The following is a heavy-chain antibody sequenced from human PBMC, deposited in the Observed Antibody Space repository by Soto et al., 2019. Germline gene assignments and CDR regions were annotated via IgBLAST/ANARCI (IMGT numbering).Heavy chain of an antibody. Sequence: PSETLSLTCTVSGGSISSSSYYWGWIRQPPGKGLEWIGSIYYSGSTYYNPSLKSRVTISVDTSKNQFSLKLSSATAADTAVYYCASLRYSGSFTHAFDICGQGTMVTLS. D-gene: IGHD1-26*01. J-gene: IGHJ3*02. CDR1: GGSISSSSYY. CDR2: IYYSGST. V-gene: IGHV4-39*01. CDR3: ASLRYSGSFTHAFDI.